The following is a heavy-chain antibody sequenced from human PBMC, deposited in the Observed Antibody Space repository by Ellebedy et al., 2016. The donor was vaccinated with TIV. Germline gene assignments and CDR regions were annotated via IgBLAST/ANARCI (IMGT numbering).Heavy chain of an antibody. V-gene: IGHV3-53*01. CDR3: ARPDSSGYYYGMGAFDI. CDR2: IYSGGST. D-gene: IGHD3-22*01. CDR1: GFTVSSNY. J-gene: IGHJ3*02. Sequence: GGSLRLXXAASGFTVSSNYMSWVRQAPGKGLEWVSVIYSGGSTYYADSVKGRFTISRDNSKNTLYLQMNSLRAEDTAVYYCARPDSSGYYYGMGAFDIWGQGTMVTVSS.